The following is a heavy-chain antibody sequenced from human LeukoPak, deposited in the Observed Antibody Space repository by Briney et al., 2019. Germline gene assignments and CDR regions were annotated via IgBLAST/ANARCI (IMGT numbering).Heavy chain of an antibody. CDR1: GFTLSSYA. CDR2: ISGSADNT. Sequence: GGSLRLSCTASGFTLSSYAMSWVRQAPGEGLEWVSTISGSADNTNYAEAVEGRFTISRDNSKNTMYLQMNSLRAEDTAVYYCAKQGFGCWGQGTLVTVSS. J-gene: IGHJ4*02. V-gene: IGHV3-23*01. CDR3: AKQGFGC.